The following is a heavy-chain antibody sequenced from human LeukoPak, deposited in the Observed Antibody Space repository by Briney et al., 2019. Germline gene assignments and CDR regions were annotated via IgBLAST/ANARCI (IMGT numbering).Heavy chain of an antibody. CDR3: ARDRVYCSGGSCAPYFDY. V-gene: IGHV3-33*01. CDR2: IWYDGSNK. Sequence: GGSLRLSCAASGFTFSSYGMHWVRQAPGKGLEWVAVIWYDGSNKYYADSVKGRFTISRDNSKNTLYLQMNSLRAEDTAVYYCARDRVYCSGGSCAPYFDYWGQGTLVTVPS. J-gene: IGHJ4*02. D-gene: IGHD2-15*01. CDR1: GFTFSSYG.